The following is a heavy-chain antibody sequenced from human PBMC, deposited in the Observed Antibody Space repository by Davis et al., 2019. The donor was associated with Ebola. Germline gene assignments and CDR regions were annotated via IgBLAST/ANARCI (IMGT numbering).Heavy chain of an antibody. J-gene: IGHJ6*02. V-gene: IGHV3-74*01. CDR3: ARGGSFGVVIPYYYYGMDV. CDR1: GFTFSSYW. Sequence: PGGSLRLSCAASGFTFSSYWMHWVRQAPGKGLVWVSRINSDGSSTSYADSVKGRFTISRDNAKNTLYLQMNSLRAEDTAVYYCARGGSFGVVIPYYYYGMDVWGQGTTVTVSS. CDR2: INSDGSST. D-gene: IGHD3-3*01.